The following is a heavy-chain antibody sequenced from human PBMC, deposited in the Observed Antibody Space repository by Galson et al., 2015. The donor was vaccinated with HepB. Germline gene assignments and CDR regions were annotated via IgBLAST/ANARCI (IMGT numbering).Heavy chain of an antibody. CDR3: VRDPFITHAGRYFGMDV. Sequence: LRLSCAASGFTFSNNWMHWVRQAPGKGLLWVSRINPDGSDTSYADSVKGRFSVSRDNARNTLFLQMNSLRAEDTAVYFCVRDPFITHAGRYFGMDVWGQGTTVTVSS. V-gene: IGHV3-74*01. D-gene: IGHD1-20*01. CDR2: INPDGSDT. CDR1: GFTFSNNW. J-gene: IGHJ6*02.